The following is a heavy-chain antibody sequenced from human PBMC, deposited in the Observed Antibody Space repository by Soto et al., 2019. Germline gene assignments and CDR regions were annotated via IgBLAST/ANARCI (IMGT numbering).Heavy chain of an antibody. D-gene: IGHD3-16*01. CDR3: ARGRLGGAAN. Sequence: QVQLQQWGAGLSKPSETLSLTCAVYGGSFSGYYWSWIRQPPGKGLEWIGEIDHSGGTNYNPSLKSRVTISVDTSKNQFSMKLSSVTAEDTAVYYCARGRLGGAANWGQGTLVTVSS. J-gene: IGHJ4*02. CDR2: IDHSGGT. V-gene: IGHV4-34*01. CDR1: GGSFSGYY.